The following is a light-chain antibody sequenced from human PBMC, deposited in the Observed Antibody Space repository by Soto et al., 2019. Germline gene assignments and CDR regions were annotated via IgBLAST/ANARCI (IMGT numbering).Light chain of an antibody. CDR3: QQYNSYST. CDR2: DAS. CDR1: HSISNW. V-gene: IGKV1-5*01. J-gene: IGKJ2*01. Sequence: DIQMTQSPSTLSASVGDRVTITCRASHSISNWLAWYQQKPGKVPKLLIYDASILQSGVPSRFSGSGSGTEFTLTISSLQPDDFAPYYCQQYNSYSTFGQGTKLEIK.